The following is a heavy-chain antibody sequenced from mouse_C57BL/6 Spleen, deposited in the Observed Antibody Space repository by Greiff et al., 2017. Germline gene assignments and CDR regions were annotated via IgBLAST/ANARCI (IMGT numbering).Heavy chain of an antibody. D-gene: IGHD1-1*01. J-gene: IGHJ2*01. CDR1: GYSFTDYN. CDR2: INPTSGTT. CDR3: ASGDYYGSYLDY. V-gene: IGHV1-39*01. Sequence: VQLQQSGPELVKPGASVKISCKASGYSFTDYNMNWVKQSTGKSLEWIGVINPTSGTTRYNQKFKGKATLTVDQSSSTAYMQLNSLTSEDSAVYYCASGDYYGSYLDYWGQGTTLTVSS.